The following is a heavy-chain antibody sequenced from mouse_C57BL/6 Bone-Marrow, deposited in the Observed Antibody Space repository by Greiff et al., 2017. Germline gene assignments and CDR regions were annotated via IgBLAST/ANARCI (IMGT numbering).Heavy chain of an antibody. CDR1: GYTFTSYG. CDR3: ARSEGHYYGSSYGYWYFDV. D-gene: IGHD1-1*01. CDR2: IYPRSGNT. V-gene: IGHV1-81*01. J-gene: IGHJ1*03. Sequence: VKLLESGAELARPGASVKLSCKASGYTFTSYGISWVKQRTGQGLEWIGEIYPRSGNTYYNEKFKGKATLTADKSSSTAYMELRSLTSEDSAVYFCARSEGHYYGSSYGYWYFDVWGTGTTVTVSS.